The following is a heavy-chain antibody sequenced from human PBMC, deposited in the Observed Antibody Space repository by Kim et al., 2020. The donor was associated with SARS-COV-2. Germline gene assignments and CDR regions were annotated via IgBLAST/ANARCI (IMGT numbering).Heavy chain of an antibody. Sequence: KSRVTISVDTSKNQFSLKLSSVTAADTAVYYCAIHSRITIFGGVIIGYFDYWGQGTLVTVSS. V-gene: IGHV4-59*08. CDR3: AIHSRITIFGGVIIGYFDY. D-gene: IGHD3-3*01. J-gene: IGHJ4*02.